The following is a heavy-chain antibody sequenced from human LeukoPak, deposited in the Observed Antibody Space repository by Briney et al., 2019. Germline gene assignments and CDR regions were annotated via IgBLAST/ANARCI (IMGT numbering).Heavy chain of an antibody. CDR2: IRYDGSNK. Sequence: GRPLRLSCAASGFTFSTYGMHWVRQAPGKGLEWVAFIRYDGSNKYYADSVKGRFTISRDNSKNTLYLQMNSLRAEDTAVYYCAKKVGALETYYYYYMDVWGKGTTVTVSS. J-gene: IGHJ6*03. CDR3: AKKVGALETYYYYYMDV. D-gene: IGHD1-26*01. CDR1: GFTFSTYG. V-gene: IGHV3-30*02.